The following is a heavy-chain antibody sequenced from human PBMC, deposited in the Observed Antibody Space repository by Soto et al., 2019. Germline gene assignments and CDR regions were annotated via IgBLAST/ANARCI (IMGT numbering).Heavy chain of an antibody. J-gene: IGHJ4*02. D-gene: IGHD6-19*01. CDR1: GFTFSSYG. CDR2: ISYDGSNK. Sequence: PGGSLRLSCAASGFTFSSYGMHWVRQAPGKGLEWVAVISYDGSNKYYADSVKGRFTISRDNSKNTLYLQMNSLRAEDTAVYYCAKVVSSGWSRFDEWGKGTLVTVSS. V-gene: IGHV3-30*18. CDR3: AKVVSSGWSRFDE.